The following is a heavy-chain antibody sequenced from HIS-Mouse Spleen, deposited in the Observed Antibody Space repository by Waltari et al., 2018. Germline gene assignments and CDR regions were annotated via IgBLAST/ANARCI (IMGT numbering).Heavy chain of an antibody. D-gene: IGHD3-10*01. V-gene: IGHV3-53*02. CDR1: GFTVSSNY. J-gene: IGHJ4*02. CDR2: SYSGGST. CDR3: ARHYYYGSGSYYFDY. Sequence: EVQLVETGGGLIQPGGSLRLSCAASGFTVSSNYMSWVRQAPGKGVEWVSGSYSGGSTYYADSVKGRFTISRDNAKNTLYLQMNSLRAEDTAVYYCARHYYYGSGSYYFDYWGQGTLVTVSS.